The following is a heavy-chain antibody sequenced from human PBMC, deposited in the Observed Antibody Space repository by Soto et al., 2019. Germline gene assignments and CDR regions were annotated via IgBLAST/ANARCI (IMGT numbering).Heavy chain of an antibody. Sequence: QVQLVQSGAEVKKPGASVKVSCRTSGYTFTSYGISWVRQAPGQGLEWMGWISAYNGNTNYAQKLQGRVTMTTDTSTSTAYMVLRSLRSDDTAVYYCARVRPGSPSFGVNYWGQGTLVTVSS. CDR1: GYTFTSYG. CDR2: ISAYNGNT. V-gene: IGHV1-18*01. D-gene: IGHD3-10*01. CDR3: ARVRPGSPSFGVNY. J-gene: IGHJ4*02.